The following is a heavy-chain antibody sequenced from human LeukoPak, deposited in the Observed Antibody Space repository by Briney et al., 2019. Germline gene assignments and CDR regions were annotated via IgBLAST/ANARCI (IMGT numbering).Heavy chain of an antibody. CDR1: GGSIRSYY. J-gene: IGHJ3*02. CDR2: IYYSGST. V-gene: IGHV4-59*01. Sequence: KPSETLSLTCTVSGGSIRSYYWSWIRQPPGKGLEWIGYIYYSGSTNYNPSLKSRVTISVDTSKNQFSLRLSSVTAADTAVYYCARVPPQYCSSTSCYWSRAFDIWGQGTMVTVSS. CDR3: ARVPPQYCSSTSCYWSRAFDI. D-gene: IGHD2-2*01.